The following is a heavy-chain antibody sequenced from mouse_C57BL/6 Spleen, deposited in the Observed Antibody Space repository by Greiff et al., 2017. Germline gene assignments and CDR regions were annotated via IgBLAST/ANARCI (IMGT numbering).Heavy chain of an antibody. CDR3: ARVPNYYGSSYDY. D-gene: IGHD1-1*01. J-gene: IGHJ2*01. V-gene: IGHV1-82*01. CDR2: IYPGDGDT. Sequence: VHLVESGPELVKPGASVKISCKASGYAFSSSWMNWVKQRPGKGLEWIGRIYPGDGDTNYNGKFKGKATLTADKSSSTAYMQLSSLTSEDSAVYFCARVPNYYGSSYDYWGQGTTLTVSS. CDR1: GYAFSSSW.